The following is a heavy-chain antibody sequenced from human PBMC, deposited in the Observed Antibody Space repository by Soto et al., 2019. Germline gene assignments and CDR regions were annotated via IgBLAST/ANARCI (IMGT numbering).Heavy chain of an antibody. D-gene: IGHD6-13*01. Sequence: ASVKVSCKASGYTFTSYGISWVRQAPGQGLEWMGWISAYNGNTNYAQKLQGRVTMTTDTSTSTAYMELRSLRSDDTAVYYCERDSSSWYTNWFDPWGQGTLVTVSS. CDR1: GYTFTSYG. J-gene: IGHJ5*02. CDR2: ISAYNGNT. V-gene: IGHV1-18*01. CDR3: ERDSSSWYTNWFDP.